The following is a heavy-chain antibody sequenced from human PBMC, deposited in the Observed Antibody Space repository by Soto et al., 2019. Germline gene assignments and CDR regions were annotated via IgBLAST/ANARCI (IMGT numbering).Heavy chain of an antibody. D-gene: IGHD3-9*01. V-gene: IGHV4-61*01. CDR1: GGSVSSGSYY. CDR3: ARELLEDYDILTGYRGWFDP. J-gene: IGHJ5*02. Sequence: PSETLSLTCTVSGGSVSSGSYYWSWIRQPPGKGLEWIGYIYCSGSTNYNPSLKSRVTISVDTSKNQFSLKLSSVTAADTAVYYCARELLEDYDILTGYRGWFDPWGQGTLVTVSS. CDR2: IYCSGST.